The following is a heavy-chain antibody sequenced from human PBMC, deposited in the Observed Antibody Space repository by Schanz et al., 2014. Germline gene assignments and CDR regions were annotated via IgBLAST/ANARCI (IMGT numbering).Heavy chain of an antibody. V-gene: IGHV3-33*08. J-gene: IGHJ3*02. CDR1: GFTLSSYG. Sequence: VQLVESGGGLVKPGRSLRLSCAASGFTLSSYGMHWVRQAPGKGLEWVAFINSDGTKRFYADSVKSRFTISRDNSRTTLYLQMNSLCAEDTAVYYCARDGYSVVVISPTESFDIWGQGTMVTVSP. CDR3: ARDGYSVVVISPTESFDI. CDR2: INSDGTKR. D-gene: IGHD2-21*01.